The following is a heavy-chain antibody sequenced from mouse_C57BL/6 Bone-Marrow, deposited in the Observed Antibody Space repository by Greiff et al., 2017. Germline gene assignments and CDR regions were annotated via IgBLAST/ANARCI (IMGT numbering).Heavy chain of an antibody. CDR3: TLYYGNYPYYYAMDY. CDR1: GYTFTSYW. J-gene: IGHJ4*01. D-gene: IGHD2-1*01. CDR2: IYPGSGDT. Sequence: EVQLQQSGTVLARPGASVKMSCKTSGYTFTSYWMHWVKQRPGQGLEWVGAIYPGSGDTSYNQKVKGRANLTAGTSSGTAYIELSRLTNEDYAVYYCTLYYGNYPYYYAMDYWGQGTSVTVSS. V-gene: IGHV1-5*01.